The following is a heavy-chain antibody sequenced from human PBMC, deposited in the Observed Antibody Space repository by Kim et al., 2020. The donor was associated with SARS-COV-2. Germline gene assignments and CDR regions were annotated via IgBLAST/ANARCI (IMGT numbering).Heavy chain of an antibody. CDR2: ISYDGSNK. CDR1: GFTFSSYA. D-gene: IGHD2-8*01. V-gene: IGHV3-30-3*01. CDR3: ARGLRTNAPRIFGY. Sequence: GGSLRLSCAASGFTFSSYAMHWVRQAPGKGLEWVAVISYDGSNKYYADSVKGRFTISRDNSKNTLYLQMNSLRAEDTAVYYCARGLRTNAPRIFGYWGQG. J-gene: IGHJ4*02.